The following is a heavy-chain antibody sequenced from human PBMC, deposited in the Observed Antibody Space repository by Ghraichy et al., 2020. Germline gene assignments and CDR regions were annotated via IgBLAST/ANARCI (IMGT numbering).Heavy chain of an antibody. CDR1: GYTFTGYY. V-gene: IGHV1-2*02. Sequence: ASVKVSCKASGYTFTGYYLHWVRRAPGQGLEWMGWINPNGGDTNYAQNFQGRVTMTRDTSISTAYMELSRLKSDDTAVYYCARAGTTVTTLDYWGQGTLVTVSS. CDR2: INPNGGDT. J-gene: IGHJ4*02. CDR3: ARAGTTVTTLDY. D-gene: IGHD4-17*01.